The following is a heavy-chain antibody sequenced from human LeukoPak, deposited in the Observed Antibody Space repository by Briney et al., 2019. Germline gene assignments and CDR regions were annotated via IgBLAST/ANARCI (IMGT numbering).Heavy chain of an antibody. J-gene: IGHJ4*02. V-gene: IGHV3-23*01. D-gene: IGHD3-3*01. CDR3: AKGGYDFWSGYYLDY. CDR2: ISGSGGST. Sequence: GGSLRLSRAASGFTFSSYAMSWVRQAPGKGLAWVSAISGSGGSTYYADSVKGRFTISRDNSKNTLYLQMNSLRAEDTAVYYCAKGGYDFWSGYYLDYWGQGTLATVSS. CDR1: GFTFSSYA.